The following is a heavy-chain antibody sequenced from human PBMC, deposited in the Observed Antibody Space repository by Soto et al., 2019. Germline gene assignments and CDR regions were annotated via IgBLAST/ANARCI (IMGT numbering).Heavy chain of an antibody. CDR1: RFTFRSYS. D-gene: IGHD6-19*01. Sequence: EVQLVESGGGLVKPGGSLRLSCAASRFTFRSYSMNWVRQDPGKGLEWVSSISSTSSYIFYADSVKGRFTVSRDNAKNSLYLQMNSLRAEDTAVYYCARGQFPDYWGQGTLVTVSS. CDR2: ISSTSSYI. V-gene: IGHV3-21*01. J-gene: IGHJ4*02. CDR3: ARGQFPDY.